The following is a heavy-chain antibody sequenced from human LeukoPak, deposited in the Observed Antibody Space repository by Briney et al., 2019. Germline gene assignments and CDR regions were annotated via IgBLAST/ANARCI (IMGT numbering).Heavy chain of an antibody. CDR1: GFTFSSYA. Sequence: GGSLRLSCAASGFTFSSYAMHWVHQAPGKGLEWVAVISYDGSNKYYADSVKGRFTISRDNSKNTLYLQMNSLRAEDTAVYYCAKVTATQQLVTDAFDIWGQGTMVTVSS. V-gene: IGHV3-30-3*01. CDR2: ISYDGSNK. D-gene: IGHD6-13*01. CDR3: AKVTATQQLVTDAFDI. J-gene: IGHJ3*02.